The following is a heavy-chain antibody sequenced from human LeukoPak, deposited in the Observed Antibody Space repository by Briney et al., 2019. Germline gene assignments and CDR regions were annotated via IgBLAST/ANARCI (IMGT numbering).Heavy chain of an antibody. D-gene: IGHD1-26*01. V-gene: IGHV3-53*01. J-gene: IGHJ3*02. CDR1: GFTVSSNY. CDR2: IYSGGST. Sequence: PGGSLRLSCAASGFTVSSNYMSWVRQAPGKGLEWVSVIYSGGSTYYADSVKGRFTISRDNSKNTLYLQMNSLRAEDTAVYYCARDVATWGFGNICGQGTMVTVSS. CDR3: ARDVATWGFGNI.